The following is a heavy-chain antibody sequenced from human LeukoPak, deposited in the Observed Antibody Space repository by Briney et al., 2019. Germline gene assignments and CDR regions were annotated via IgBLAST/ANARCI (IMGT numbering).Heavy chain of an antibody. J-gene: IGHJ4*02. CDR1: GFTFGDYA. V-gene: IGHV3-49*04. Sequence: GGSLRLSCTASGFTFGDYAMSWVRQAPGKGLEWVGFIRSKAYGGTTEYAASVKGRFTISRDDSKGIAYLQMNSLKTEDTAVYYCTSPGGSGWYYNYWGQGTLVTVSS. D-gene: IGHD6-19*01. CDR2: IRSKAYGGTT. CDR3: TSPGGSGWYYNY.